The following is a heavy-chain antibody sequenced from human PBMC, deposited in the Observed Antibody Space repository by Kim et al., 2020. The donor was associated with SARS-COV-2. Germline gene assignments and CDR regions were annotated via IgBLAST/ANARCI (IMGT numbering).Heavy chain of an antibody. J-gene: IGHJ3*02. Sequence: VSVKSRITINPGTSKNQCFLQLNSVTPEDTAVYYCARVDVVVSDFDAFDIWGQGTMVTVSS. V-gene: IGHV6-1*01. D-gene: IGHD2-21*02. CDR3: ARVDVVVSDFDAFDI.